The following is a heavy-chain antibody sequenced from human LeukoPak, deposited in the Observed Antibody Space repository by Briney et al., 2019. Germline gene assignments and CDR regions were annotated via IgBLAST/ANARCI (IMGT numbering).Heavy chain of an antibody. D-gene: IGHD6-19*01. J-gene: IGHJ4*02. CDR1: GGSIGSFY. CDR3: ARSRIAVAPADF. V-gene: IGHV4-59*12. CDR2: IYYTGST. Sequence: SETLSLTCTVSGGSIGSFYWSWIRQPPGKGLEWTGYIYYTGSTNYNPSLKSRVTISVDTSKNQFSLNLSSVTAADTAIYYCARSRIAVAPADFWGQGILVTVSS.